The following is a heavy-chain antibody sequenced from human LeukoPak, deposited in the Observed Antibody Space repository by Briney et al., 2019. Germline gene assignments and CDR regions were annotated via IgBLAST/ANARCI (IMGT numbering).Heavy chain of an antibody. CDR2: ISNSRGRT. D-gene: IGHD1-26*01. CDR3: AKGIQWELPLEY. J-gene: IGHJ4*02. Sequence: GGSLRLSCAASGFTVSSNYMSWVRQAPGKGLEWVSAISNSRGRTYYADSVKGRITISRDNSKNTLYLQMNSLRAEDTAVYYCAKGIQWELPLEYWGQGTLVTVSS. V-gene: IGHV3-23*01. CDR1: GFTVSSNY.